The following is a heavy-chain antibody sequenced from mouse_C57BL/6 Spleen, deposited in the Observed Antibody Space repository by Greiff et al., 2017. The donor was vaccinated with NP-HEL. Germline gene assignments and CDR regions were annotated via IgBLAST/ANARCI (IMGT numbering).Heavy chain of an antibody. D-gene: IGHD1-1*01. J-gene: IGHJ4*01. CDR1: GYTFTDYN. CDR3: ARVTTVVEDAMDY. V-gene: IGHV1-22*01. Sequence: EVQLQQSGPELVKPGASVKMSCKASGYTFTDYNMHWVKQSHGKSLEWIGYINPNNGGTSYNQKFKGKATLTVNKSSSTAYMERRSLTSEDSAVYYCARVTTVVEDAMDYWGQGTSVTVSS. CDR2: INPNNGGT.